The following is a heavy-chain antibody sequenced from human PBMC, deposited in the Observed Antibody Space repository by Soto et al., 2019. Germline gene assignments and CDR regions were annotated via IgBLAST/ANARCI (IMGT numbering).Heavy chain of an antibody. CDR3: ARYSSNWFQTEGMDV. J-gene: IGHJ6*02. CDR1: GGSISTYY. Sequence: SETLSLTCTVSGGSISTYYWSWIRQPAGKGLVWIGRIDTSGNTNYNPSLKSRVTMSVDTSKKQFSLKLTSVTAADTAVYYCARYSSNWFQTEGMDVWGQGTTVTVSS. CDR2: IDTSGNT. V-gene: IGHV4-4*07. D-gene: IGHD6-13*01.